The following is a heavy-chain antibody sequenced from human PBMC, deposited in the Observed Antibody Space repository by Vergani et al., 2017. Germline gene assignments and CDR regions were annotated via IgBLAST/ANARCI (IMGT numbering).Heavy chain of an antibody. D-gene: IGHD3-3*01. V-gene: IGHV3-30*18. CDR2: ISYDGSNK. CDR1: GFTFSSYG. Sequence: QVQLVESGGGVVQPGRSLRLSCAASGFTFSSYGMHWVRQASGKGLEWVAVISYDGSNKYYADSVKGRFTISRDNSKNTLYLQMNSLRAEDTAVYYCAKSGGPHDFWSGYYYYYMDFWGKGTTVTVSS. J-gene: IGHJ6*03. CDR3: AKSGGPHDFWSGYYYYYMDF.